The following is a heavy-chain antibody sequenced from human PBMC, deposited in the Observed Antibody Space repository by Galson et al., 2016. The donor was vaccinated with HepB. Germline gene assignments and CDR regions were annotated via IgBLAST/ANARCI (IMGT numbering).Heavy chain of an antibody. CDR3: ARLVPGGTFFDS. V-gene: IGHV4-39*01. CDR2: IYYRGTT. J-gene: IGHJ4*02. Sequence: SETLSLTCTVSGGSISSNIYLWAWVRQPPGKGLEWIGTIYYRGTTYYNPSLKSRLTMDVDTSKNQFSLKLSSVTAADTSVYYCARLVPGGTFFDSWGQGTLVTVSS. D-gene: IGHD1-14*01. CDR1: GGSISSNIYL.